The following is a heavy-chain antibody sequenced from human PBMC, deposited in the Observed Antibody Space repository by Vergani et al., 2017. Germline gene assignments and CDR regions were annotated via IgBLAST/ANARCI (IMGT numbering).Heavy chain of an antibody. V-gene: IGHV4-34*01. CDR1: GGSFSGYY. D-gene: IGHD2-2*02. CDR2: INHSGST. CDR3: ARAGGYCSSTSCYSGPYYYGMDV. J-gene: IGHJ6*02. Sequence: QVQLQQWGAGLLKPSETLSLTCAVYGGSFSGYYWSWIRQPPGKGLEWIGEINHSGSTNYNPSLKSRVTISVDTSKNQFSLKLSSVTAADTAVYYCARAGGYCSSTSCYSGPYYYGMDVWGQGTTVTVSS.